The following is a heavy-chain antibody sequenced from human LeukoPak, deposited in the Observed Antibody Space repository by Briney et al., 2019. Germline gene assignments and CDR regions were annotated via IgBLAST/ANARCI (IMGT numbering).Heavy chain of an antibody. CDR1: GFTFTSYA. CDR3: ARGTVRDFWCDF. J-gene: IGHJ4*02. CDR2: ISSSSRDI. Sequence: GGSLRLSCAASGFTFTSYAMNWVRQAPGKGLEWVSSISSSSRDINYADSVKGRFTISRDNAWNSLYLQMNSLRAEDTAVYYCARGTVRDFWCDFWGQGTLVTVSS. D-gene: IGHD3-3*01. V-gene: IGHV3-21*01.